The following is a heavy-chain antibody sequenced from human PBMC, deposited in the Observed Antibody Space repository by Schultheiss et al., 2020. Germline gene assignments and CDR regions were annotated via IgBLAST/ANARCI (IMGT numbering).Heavy chain of an antibody. CDR3: ARENPGSYDILTGYYIKRSYYFDY. CDR2: IYHSGST. Sequence: SETLSLTCAVSGGSISSSNWWSWVRQPPGKGLEWIGEIYHSGSTNYNPSLKSRVTISVDKSKNQFSLKLSSVTAADTAVYYCARENPGSYDILTGYYIKRSYYFDYWGQGTLVNVSS. V-gene: IGHV4-4*02. CDR1: GGSISSSNW. J-gene: IGHJ4*02. D-gene: IGHD3-9*01.